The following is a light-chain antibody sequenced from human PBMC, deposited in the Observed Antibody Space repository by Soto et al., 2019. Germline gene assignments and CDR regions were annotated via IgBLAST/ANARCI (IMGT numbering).Light chain of an antibody. V-gene: IGKV3-15*01. CDR1: QSVSSN. J-gene: IGKJ2*01. CDR3: QHYNNWPPRT. CDR2: GAS. Sequence: EIVMTQSPATLSVSPGERATLSCRASQSVSSNLAWYQQKPGQAPRLLIYGASTRATGIPARFSVSGSGTEFTLSISSLQSEYFAVYYCQHYNNWPPRTFGQGTKLEIK.